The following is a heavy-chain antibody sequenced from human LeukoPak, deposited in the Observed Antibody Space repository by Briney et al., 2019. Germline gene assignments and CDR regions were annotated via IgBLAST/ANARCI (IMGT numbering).Heavy chain of an antibody. CDR1: GFTFSSYA. J-gene: IGHJ4*02. V-gene: IGHV3-30*03. D-gene: IGHD3-10*01. CDR2: ISYDGTNE. Sequence: QPGGSLRLSCAASGFTFSSYAMHWVRQTPGKGLEWAALISYDGTNEYYADSVKGRFTISRDNPKSTLYLQMNSLRVEDTAVYYCARAEGSGSSFDYWGQGTLVTVSS. CDR3: ARAEGSGSSFDY.